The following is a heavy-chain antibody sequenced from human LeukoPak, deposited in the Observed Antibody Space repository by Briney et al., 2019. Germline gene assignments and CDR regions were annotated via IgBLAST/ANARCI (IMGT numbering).Heavy chain of an antibody. D-gene: IGHD3-22*01. CDR1: GGSFSGYY. Sequence: SETLSLTCAVYGGSFSGYYWSWIRQPPGKGLEWIGEINHSGSTNYNPSLKSRVTISVDTSKNQFSLKLSSVTAADTAVYYCARGPVGYYYDSSGYYDYWGQGTLVTVSS. J-gene: IGHJ4*02. CDR2: INHSGST. CDR3: ARGPVGYYYDSSGYYDY. V-gene: IGHV4-34*01.